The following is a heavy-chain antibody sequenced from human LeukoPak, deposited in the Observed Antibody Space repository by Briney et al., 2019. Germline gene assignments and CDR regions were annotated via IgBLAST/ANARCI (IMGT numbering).Heavy chain of an antibody. J-gene: IGHJ4*02. D-gene: IGHD6-6*01. Sequence: SETLSLTCAVYGGSISSYYWSWIRQPPGKGLEWIGYIYYSGSTNYNPSLKSRVTISVDTSKNQFSLKLSSVTAADTAVYYCASSEYSSSSPDYWGQGTLVTVSS. V-gene: IGHV4-59*01. CDR3: ASSEYSSSSPDY. CDR1: GGSISSYY. CDR2: IYYSGST.